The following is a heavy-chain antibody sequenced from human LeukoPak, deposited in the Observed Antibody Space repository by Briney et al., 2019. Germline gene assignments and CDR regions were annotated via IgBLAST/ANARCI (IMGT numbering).Heavy chain of an antibody. J-gene: IGHJ4*02. Sequence: SETLSLTCTVSGGSISSYYWSWIRQPPGKGLEWIGYIYYSGSTNYNPSLKSRVTISVDTSKNQFSLKLSSVTAADTAVYYCARDVGYYFDYWGQGALVTVSS. CDR3: ARDVGYYFDY. CDR1: GGSISSYY. V-gene: IGHV4-59*01. CDR2: IYYSGST.